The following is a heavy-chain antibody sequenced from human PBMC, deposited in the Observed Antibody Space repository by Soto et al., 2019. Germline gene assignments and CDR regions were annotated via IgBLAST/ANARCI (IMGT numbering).Heavy chain of an antibody. J-gene: IGHJ5*02. CDR2: ASYGDTT. Sequence: SVTLSLPCAVSGASVSSKSTINTYYWSWLRQPPGKRLEWIGYASYGDTTNNNPSLRSRLTISVDASKNHLILQLNSVTAADTAVYYCARAVYCTNGFCFPNWLDPWGQGILVTVSS. CDR1: GASVSSKSTINTYY. V-gene: IGHV4-61*01. CDR3: ARAVYCTNGFCFPNWLDP. D-gene: IGHD2-8*01.